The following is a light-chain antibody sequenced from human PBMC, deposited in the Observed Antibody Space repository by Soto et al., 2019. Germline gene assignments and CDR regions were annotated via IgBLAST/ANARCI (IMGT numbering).Light chain of an antibody. V-gene: IGKV3-11*01. CDR2: DAS. J-gene: IGKJ3*01. CDR3: QQRSNWPPEVT. CDR1: QSVRSS. Sequence: EIVLTQSPDTLSLSPGERATLSCRASQSVRSSLAWYQQKPGQAPRLLIYDASNTATGIPARFSGSGSGTDYTLTISILAPEDFAVYYCQQRSNWPPEVTFGPGTKVDIK.